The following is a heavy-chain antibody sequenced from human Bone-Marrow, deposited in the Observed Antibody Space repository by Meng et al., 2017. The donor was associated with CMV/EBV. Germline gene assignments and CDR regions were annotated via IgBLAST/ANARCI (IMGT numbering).Heavy chain of an antibody. D-gene: IGHD3-3*01. V-gene: IGHV3-30*02. CDR1: GFIFNCYG. Sequence: GGSLRLSCAASGFIFNCYGTHCVRQAPGRGLEWLVLIRNDGNNENYADSVKVRFTVSRVNSKNTLYLQMKSLRGEDTGVYYCAKDTGWSVSWEYYYGMDVWGQGTTVTVSS. J-gene: IGHJ6*02. CDR2: IRNDGNNE. CDR3: AKDTGWSVSWEYYYGMDV.